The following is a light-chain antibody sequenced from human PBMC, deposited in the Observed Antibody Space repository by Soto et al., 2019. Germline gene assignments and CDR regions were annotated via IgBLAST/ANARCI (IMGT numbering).Light chain of an antibody. J-gene: IGLJ1*01. CDR2: GNS. CDR3: QSYDSSLSAFYV. Sequence: QSVLTQPPSVSGAPGQRVTISCTGSSSNIGAGYDVHWYQQLPGTAPKLLIYGNSNRPSGVPDRFSGSKSGTSASLAITGLQAEDEADYSCQSYDSSLSAFYVFGTGTKATVL. CDR1: SSNIGAGYD. V-gene: IGLV1-40*01.